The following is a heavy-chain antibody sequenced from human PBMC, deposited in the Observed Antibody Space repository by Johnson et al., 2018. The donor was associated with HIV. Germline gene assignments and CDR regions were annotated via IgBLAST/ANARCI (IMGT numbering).Heavy chain of an antibody. Sequence: VQLVESGGGVERPGGSLRLSCVASGFTFDDYGMSWVRQPPGKGLEWVSGINRNGGSTAYADSVKGRFTISRDNAKNSLYLQMNSLRAEDTALYYCAREVEITMVQGVIIGDAFDIWGQGTMVTVSS. V-gene: IGHV3-20*04. J-gene: IGHJ3*02. CDR1: GFTFDDYG. CDR3: AREVEITMVQGVIIGDAFDI. D-gene: IGHD3-10*01. CDR2: INRNGGST.